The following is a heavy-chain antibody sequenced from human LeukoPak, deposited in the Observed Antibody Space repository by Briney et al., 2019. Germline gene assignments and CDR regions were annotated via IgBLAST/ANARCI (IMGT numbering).Heavy chain of an antibody. CDR2: INAGNGNT. CDR1: GYTFTSYA. D-gene: IGHD2-21*01. V-gene: IGHV1-3*01. J-gene: IGHJ4*02. Sequence: ASVNVSCKASGYTFTSYAMHWVRQAPGQRLEWMGWINAGNGNTKYSQKFQGRVTITRDTSASTAYMELSSLRPEDTAVYYCARDRESYSNSYYFDYWGQGTLVTVSS. CDR3: ARDRESYSNSYYFDY.